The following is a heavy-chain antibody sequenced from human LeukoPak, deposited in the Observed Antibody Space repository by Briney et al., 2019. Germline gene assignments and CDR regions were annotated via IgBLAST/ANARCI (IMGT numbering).Heavy chain of an antibody. D-gene: IGHD6-13*01. J-gene: IGHJ4*02. V-gene: IGHV3-7*01. CDR1: GFTFISYW. Sequence: GGSLRLSCAASGFTFISYWMGWVRQAPGKRPEWVANMNIDGSEKYYADSVKGRFTISRDNARNSVYLQMNGLRVEDTAVYYCALLPQVSSWYVSILDYWGQGTLVTVSS. CDR3: ALLPQVSSWYVSILDY. CDR2: MNIDGSEK.